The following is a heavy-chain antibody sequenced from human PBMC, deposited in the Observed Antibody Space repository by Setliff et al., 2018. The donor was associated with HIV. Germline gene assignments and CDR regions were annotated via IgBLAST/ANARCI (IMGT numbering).Heavy chain of an antibody. CDR2: IYSDGST. CDR1: GFTVSSHY. D-gene: IGHD6-6*01. J-gene: IGHJ3*02. Sequence: GGSLRLSCAASGFTVSSHYMSWVRQAPGKGLEWVSTIYSDGSTYHADSVKGRFTLSRDNSKNTLHLQMNSLRGEDTAVYYCARDASISSPYDAFDIWGQGTMVTVSS. V-gene: IGHV3-66*02. CDR3: ARDASISSPYDAFDI.